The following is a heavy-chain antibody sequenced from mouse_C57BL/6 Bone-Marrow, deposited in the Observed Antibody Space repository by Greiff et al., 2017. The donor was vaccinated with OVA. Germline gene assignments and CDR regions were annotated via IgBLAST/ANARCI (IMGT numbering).Heavy chain of an antibody. CDR2: IDPENGDT. V-gene: IGHV14-4*01. CDR3: TTHDGYPHYFDY. CDR1: GFNIKDDY. J-gene: IGHJ2*01. D-gene: IGHD2-3*01. Sequence: VQLKESGAELVRPGASVKLSCTASGFNIKDDYMHWVKQRPEQGLEWIGWIDPENGDTEYASKFQGKATITADTSSNTAYLQLSSLTSEDTAVYYCTTHDGYPHYFDYWGQGTTLTVSS.